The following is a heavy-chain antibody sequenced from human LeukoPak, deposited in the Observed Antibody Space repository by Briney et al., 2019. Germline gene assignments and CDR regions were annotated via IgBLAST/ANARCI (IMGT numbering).Heavy chain of an antibody. Sequence: SETLSLTCAVYGGSFSGYYWSWIRQPPGKGLEWIGEINHSGSTNYNPSLKSRVTISVDTSKNQFSLKLSSVTAADTAVYYCARAGPSYFGSGNYLYYYMDVWGKGTTVTVSS. D-gene: IGHD3-10*01. CDR1: GGSFSGYY. J-gene: IGHJ6*03. CDR3: ARAGPSYFGSGNYLYYYMDV. CDR2: INHSGST. V-gene: IGHV4-34*01.